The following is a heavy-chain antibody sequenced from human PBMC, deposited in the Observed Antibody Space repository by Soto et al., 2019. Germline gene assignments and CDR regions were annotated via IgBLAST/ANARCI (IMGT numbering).Heavy chain of an antibody. Sequence: QVQLVQSGAEVKKPGSSVKVSCKASGGTFSSYAISWVRQAPGQGLEWMGWIIPIFGTANYAQKFQGRVTITADESTSTAYMELSSLRSEDTAVYYCATPERAAAGTGVFDYWGQGTLVTVSS. CDR1: GGTFSSYA. D-gene: IGHD6-13*01. J-gene: IGHJ4*02. V-gene: IGHV1-69*01. CDR2: IIPIFGTA. CDR3: ATPERAAAGTGVFDY.